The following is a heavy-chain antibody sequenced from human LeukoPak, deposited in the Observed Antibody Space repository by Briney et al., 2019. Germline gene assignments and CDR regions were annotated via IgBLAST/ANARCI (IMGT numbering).Heavy chain of an antibody. D-gene: IGHD3-10*01. CDR3: ARFRFNGSGSYYPSSSYYGMDV. CDR2: INHSGST. CDR1: GFTFSTYG. Sequence: GSLRLSCVASGFTFSTYGMNWVRQAPGKGLEWIGEINHSGSTNYNPSLKSRVTISVDTSKNQFSLKLSSVTAADTAVYYCARFRFNGSGSYYPSSSYYGMDVWGQGTTVTVSS. V-gene: IGHV4-34*01. J-gene: IGHJ6*02.